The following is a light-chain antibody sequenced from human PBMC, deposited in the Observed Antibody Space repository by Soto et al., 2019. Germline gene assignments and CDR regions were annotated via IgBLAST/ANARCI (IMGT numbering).Light chain of an antibody. CDR3: QPYNNWPLT. J-gene: IGKJ4*01. V-gene: IGKV3-15*01. CDR2: DTS. Sequence: EIVMTQSPATLSLSPGDTATLSCRASQSVDTNLAWYVQKPGQTPRLLIYDTSTRATGVPTRFSGSRSGAEFTLTINSLQSEDFAVYYCQPYNNWPLTFGGGTKVEIK. CDR1: QSVDTN.